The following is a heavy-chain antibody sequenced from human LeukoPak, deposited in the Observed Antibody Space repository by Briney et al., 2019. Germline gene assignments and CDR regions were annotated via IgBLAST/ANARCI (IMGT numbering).Heavy chain of an antibody. Sequence: SETLSLTCTVSGGSISSYYWSWIRQPPGKGLEWIGYIYYSGSTYYNPSLKSRVTISVDTSKNQFSLKLSSVTAADTAVYYCALGELLSAPLRDWGQGTLVTVSS. J-gene: IGHJ4*02. CDR1: GGSISSYY. CDR2: IYYSGST. V-gene: IGHV4-59*06. D-gene: IGHD3-10*01. CDR3: ALGELLSAPLRD.